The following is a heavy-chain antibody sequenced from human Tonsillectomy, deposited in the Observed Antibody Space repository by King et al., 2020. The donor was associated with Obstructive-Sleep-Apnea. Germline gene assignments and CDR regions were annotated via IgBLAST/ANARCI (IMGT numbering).Heavy chain of an antibody. CDR3: ARYATIAAADT. CDR1: GGSISSSNW. J-gene: IGHJ5*02. CDR2: IYNTGIT. D-gene: IGHD6-13*01. Sequence: VQLQESGPGLVKPSGTLSLTCGVSGGSISSSNWWSLVLQPPGMGLEWIGEIYNTGITNYNPSLKSRFIISVDKSKNQFSLKLSSVTAADTAVYYCARYATIAAADTWGQGSLVTVSS. V-gene: IGHV4-4*02.